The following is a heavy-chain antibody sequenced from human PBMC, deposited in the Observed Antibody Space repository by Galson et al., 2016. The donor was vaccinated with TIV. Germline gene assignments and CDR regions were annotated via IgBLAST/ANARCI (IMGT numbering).Heavy chain of an antibody. V-gene: IGHV3-66*02. CDR2: ISDGGNT. CDR3: ARDRVVDATYYYYYYGMDV. Sequence: LRLSCAASGLSVSINYMTWVRQAPGEGLEWVSLISDGGNTYYPDSVKGRFTISRDNSKNTLYLQMNSLRVEDTAVYYCARDRVVDATYYYYYYGMDVWGQGTAVTVSS. D-gene: IGHD2-15*01. CDR1: GLSVSINY. J-gene: IGHJ6*02.